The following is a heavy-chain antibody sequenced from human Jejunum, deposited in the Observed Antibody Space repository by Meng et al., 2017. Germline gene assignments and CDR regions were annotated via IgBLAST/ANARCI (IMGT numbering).Heavy chain of an antibody. CDR3: ARGSTYYDSSGYYSNYGMDV. CDR1: GVSLTTAKMG. CDR2: IFSNDEK. Sequence: SGPTLVKPTETLTLPCSVSGVSLTTAKMGVSWVRQPPGKALEWLAHIFSNDEKSYNKPLMTRLTISKDTSKSQVVLTMTNMDPVDTDTYFFARGSTYYDSSGYYSNYGMDVWCHGTTVTVSS. D-gene: IGHD3-22*01. V-gene: IGHV2-26*01. J-gene: IGHJ6*02.